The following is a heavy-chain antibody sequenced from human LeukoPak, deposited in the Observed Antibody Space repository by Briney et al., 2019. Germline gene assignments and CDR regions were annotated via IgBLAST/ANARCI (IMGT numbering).Heavy chain of an antibody. V-gene: IGHV3-20*01. Sequence: PGGSLRLSCAASGFTFDDYGMSWVRQAPGKGREGVSGINWNGGSTGYADSVKGRFTISRDNAKNSLYLQMNSLRAEDTALYHCARTIAAAGTEWFDPWGQGTLVTVSS. J-gene: IGHJ5*02. CDR1: GFTFDDYG. CDR2: INWNGGST. CDR3: ARTIAAAGTEWFDP. D-gene: IGHD6-13*01.